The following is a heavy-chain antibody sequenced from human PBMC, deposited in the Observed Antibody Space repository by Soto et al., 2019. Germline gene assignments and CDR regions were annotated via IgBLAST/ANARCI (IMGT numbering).Heavy chain of an antibody. CDR2: IFSNGEK. J-gene: IGHJ2*01. Sequence: QVSLKESGPVLVRPTETLTLTCTVSGFSLSNAGMGVSWIRQPPGKALQWLAHIFSNGEKSYSASLNNRITISKDTSKSQVVLTMTNMDPVDTATYYCARSSYYGSGGSYHYWSFDLWGRGTLVTVSS. D-gene: IGHD3-10*01. CDR3: ARSSYYGSGGSYHYWSFDL. CDR1: GFSLSNAGMG. V-gene: IGHV2-26*01.